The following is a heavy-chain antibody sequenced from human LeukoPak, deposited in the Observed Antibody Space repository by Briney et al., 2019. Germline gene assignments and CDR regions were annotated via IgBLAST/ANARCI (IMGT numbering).Heavy chain of an antibody. Sequence: SETLSLTCTVSGGSISSYYWSWIRQPAGKGLEWIGRIYTSGSTNYNPSLKSRVTMSVDTSKNQFSLKLSSVTAADTAVYYCARDTITPGDYYYYGMDVRGQGTTVTVSS. V-gene: IGHV4-4*07. CDR3: ARDTITPGDYYYYGMDV. CDR2: IYTSGST. D-gene: IGHD3-10*01. J-gene: IGHJ6*02. CDR1: GGSISSYY.